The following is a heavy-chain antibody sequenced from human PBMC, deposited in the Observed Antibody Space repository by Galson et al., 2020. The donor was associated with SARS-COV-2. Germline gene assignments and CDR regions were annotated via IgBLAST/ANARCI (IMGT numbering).Heavy chain of an antibody. CDR3: AIIRYSSSWYGNQHRNFDY. V-gene: IGHV4-39*01. J-gene: IGHJ4*02. D-gene: IGHD6-13*01. CDR2: IYYSGST. Sequence: SETLSLTCTVSGGSISSSSYYWGWIHQPPGKGLEWIGSIYYSGSTYYNPSLKSRVTISVDTSKNQFSLKLSSVTAADTAVYYCAIIRYSSSWYGNQHRNFDYWGQGTLVTVSS. CDR1: GGSISSSSYY.